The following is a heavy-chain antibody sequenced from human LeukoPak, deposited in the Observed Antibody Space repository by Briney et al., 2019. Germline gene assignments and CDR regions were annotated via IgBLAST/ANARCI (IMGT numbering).Heavy chain of an antibody. V-gene: IGHV3-21*01. Sequence: GGSLRLSCAASGFTFRNYAMNWVRQAPGKGLEWVSFISSSSTYIYYADSVKGRSTISRDNAKNSLYLQMNSLRAEDTAVYYCAKLYSSSSRGGYYWGQGTLVTVSS. J-gene: IGHJ4*02. D-gene: IGHD6-13*01. CDR2: ISSSSTYI. CDR1: GFTFRNYA. CDR3: AKLYSSSSRGGYY.